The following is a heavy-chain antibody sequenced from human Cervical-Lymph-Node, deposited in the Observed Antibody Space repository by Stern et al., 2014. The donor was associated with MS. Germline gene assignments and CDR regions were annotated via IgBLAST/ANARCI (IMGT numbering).Heavy chain of an antibody. CDR1: GYTFTSYY. CDR3: AREKRIAVAGTHYFDY. J-gene: IGHJ4*02. Sequence: VQLVQSGAEVKKPGASVKVSCTASGYTFTSYYMHWVRQAPGQGLEWMGIINPSGGSTSYAQKFQRRVTMTRDTSTSTVYMELSSLRSEDTAVYYCAREKRIAVAGTHYFDYWGQGTLVTVSS. D-gene: IGHD6-19*01. V-gene: IGHV1-46*01. CDR2: INPSGGST.